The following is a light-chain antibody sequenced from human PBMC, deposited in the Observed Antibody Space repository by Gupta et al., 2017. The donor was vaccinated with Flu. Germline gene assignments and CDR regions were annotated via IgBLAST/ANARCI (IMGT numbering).Light chain of an antibody. J-gene: IGKJ4*01. V-gene: IGKV3-11*01. CDR1: QNVNKY. CDR2: DAS. CDR3: QQRTNWPPVLT. Sequence: RATLSCRASQNVNKYLAWYQQKPGQAPRLLIYDASTRATGIPARFSGSGSGTDFTLTISSLEPEDFAVYYCQQRTNWPPVLTFGGGTKVEIK.